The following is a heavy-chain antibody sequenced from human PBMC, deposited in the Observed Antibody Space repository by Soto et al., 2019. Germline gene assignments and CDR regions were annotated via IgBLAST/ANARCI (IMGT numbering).Heavy chain of an antibody. D-gene: IGHD1-1*01. J-gene: IGHJ4*02. CDR1: GFTFSSYS. Sequence: EVQLVESGGGLVKPGGSLRLSCAASGFTFSSYSMNWVRQAPGKGLEWVSSISSSSSYIYYADSVKGRFTISRDNAKNSLYLQMNSLRAEDTAVYYCARDLSSRRWLQMEAGYYFDYWGQGTLVTVSS. CDR2: ISSSSSYI. CDR3: ARDLSSRRWLQMEAGYYFDY. V-gene: IGHV3-21*01.